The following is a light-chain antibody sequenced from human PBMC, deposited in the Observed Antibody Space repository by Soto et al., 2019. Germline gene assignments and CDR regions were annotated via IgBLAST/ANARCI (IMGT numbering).Light chain of an antibody. Sequence: EIVLTQSPVTLSLPPGEGASLSCRASQRVSTNYLAWYQQKPGQAPRLLTYGASSRATGIPDRFSGGGSGTLFTLTISRLEPEDSAVYYCQQYGHSPWTFGQGTKVEIK. CDR3: QQYGHSPWT. CDR1: QRVSTNY. V-gene: IGKV3-20*01. CDR2: GAS. J-gene: IGKJ1*01.